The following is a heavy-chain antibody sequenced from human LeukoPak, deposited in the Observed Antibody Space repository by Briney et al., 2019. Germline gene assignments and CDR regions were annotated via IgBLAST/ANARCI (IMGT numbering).Heavy chain of an antibody. J-gene: IGHJ5*02. CDR1: GFTFSSYG. CDR3: ARGAAVAGRNWFDP. CDR2: ISYDGSNK. Sequence: GGSLRLSCAASGFTFSSYGMHWVRQAPGKGLEWVAVISYDGSNKYYADSVKGRFTISRDNSKNTLYLQMNSLRSEDTAVYYCARGAAVAGRNWFDPWGQGTLVTVSS. D-gene: IGHD6-19*01. V-gene: IGHV3-30*03.